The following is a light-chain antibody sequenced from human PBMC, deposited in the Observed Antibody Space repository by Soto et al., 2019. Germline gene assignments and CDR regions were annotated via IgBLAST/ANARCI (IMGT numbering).Light chain of an antibody. Sequence: GLSQSPGTVSLSPGDRASLSCRASQSVSSNLAWYQQKPGQAPRLLIYGASTRATGIPARFSGSGSGTEFTLTISSLQSEDFAVYYCQQYNNWPPITFGQGTRLEVK. CDR1: QSVSSN. V-gene: IGKV3-15*01. CDR3: QQYNNWPPIT. J-gene: IGKJ5*01. CDR2: GAS.